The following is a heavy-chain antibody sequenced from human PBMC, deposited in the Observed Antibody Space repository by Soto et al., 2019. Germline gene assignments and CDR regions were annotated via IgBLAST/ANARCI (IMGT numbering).Heavy chain of an antibody. J-gene: IGHJ4*02. CDR3: ARGYGGTSLFDY. D-gene: IGHD2-15*01. CDR2: IWYDGSNK. CDR1: GFTFSSYG. V-gene: IGHV3-33*01. Sequence: QVQLVASGGGVVQPGRSLRLSCAASGFTFSSYGMHWVRQAPGQGLEWVAVIWYDGSNKDYADSVKGRFTISRDNSKNTLYLQMNSLRAEDTAVYYCARGYGGTSLFDYWGQGTLVTVSS.